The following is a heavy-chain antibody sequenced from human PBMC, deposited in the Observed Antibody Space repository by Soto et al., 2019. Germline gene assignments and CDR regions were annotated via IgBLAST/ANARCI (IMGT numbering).Heavy chain of an antibody. CDR1: GYTFTSYD. CDR2: MNPNSGNT. J-gene: IGHJ3*02. D-gene: IGHD2-2*01. CDR3: ARGCRGDIVVVPAAPPDAFDI. V-gene: IGHV1-8*01. Sequence: ASVKVSCKASGYTFTSYDIKWVRQATGQGLEWMGWMNPNSGNTGYAQKFQGRVTMTRNTSISTAYMELSSLRSEDTAVYYCARGCRGDIVVVPAAPPDAFDIWGQGTMVTVSS.